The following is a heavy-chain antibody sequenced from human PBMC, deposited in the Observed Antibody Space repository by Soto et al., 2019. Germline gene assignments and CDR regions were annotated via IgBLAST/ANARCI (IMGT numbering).Heavy chain of an antibody. Sequence: PGGSLRLSCAASGFTFSSYGMHWVRQAPGKGLEWVAVISYDGSNKYYADSVKGRFTISRDNSKNTLYLQMNSLRAEDTAVYYCAGGYCSGGSCYRGLDYWGQGTLVTVSS. V-gene: IGHV3-30*03. CDR2: ISYDGSNK. CDR3: AGGYCSGGSCYRGLDY. CDR1: GFTFSSYG. D-gene: IGHD2-15*01. J-gene: IGHJ4*02.